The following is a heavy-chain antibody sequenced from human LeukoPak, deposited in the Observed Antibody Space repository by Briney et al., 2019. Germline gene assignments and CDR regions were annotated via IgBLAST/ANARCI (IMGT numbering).Heavy chain of an antibody. D-gene: IGHD3-10*01. Sequence: GASVKVSCKASGYTFNSYDINWVRQATGQGLEWMGWMNPNTGNTGYGEWFQGRVTMTRDNSISTAYMELNSLTSEDTAVYYCARGGAGTYYKRDGWFDPWGQGTVATVSS. CDR3: ARGGAGTYYKRDGWFDP. J-gene: IGHJ5*02. CDR2: MNPNTGNT. CDR1: GYTFNSYD. V-gene: IGHV1-8*01.